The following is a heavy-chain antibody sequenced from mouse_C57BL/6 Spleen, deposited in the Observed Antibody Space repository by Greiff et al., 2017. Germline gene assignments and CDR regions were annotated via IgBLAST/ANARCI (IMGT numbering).Heavy chain of an antibody. D-gene: IGHD2-4*01. Sequence: EVQLVESGAGLVKPSPSLSLTCSATGYTITGGYYWNWIRQFPGNKLEWMSYISYDGSNNYNPSLKNRISITRDTSKNQYFLKLNSVTTEATATYYCARDYDDDEAYWGQGTLVTVSA. CDR1: GYTITGGYY. CDR3: ARDYDDDEAY. V-gene: IGHV3-6*01. CDR2: ISYDGSN. J-gene: IGHJ3*01.